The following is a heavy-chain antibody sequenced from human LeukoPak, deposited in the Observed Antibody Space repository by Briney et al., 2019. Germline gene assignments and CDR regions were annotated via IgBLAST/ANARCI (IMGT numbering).Heavy chain of an antibody. V-gene: IGHV3-30*18. CDR2: ISYDGSNK. J-gene: IGHJ4*02. Sequence: RPGGSLRLSCAASGFTFSSYGMHWVRQAPGKGLEWVAVISYDGSNKYYADSVKGRFTISRDNSKNTLYLQMNSLRAEDTAVYYCAKSYGDYDDYWGQGTLVTVSS. CDR3: AKSYGDYDDY. CDR1: GFTFSSYG. D-gene: IGHD4-17*01.